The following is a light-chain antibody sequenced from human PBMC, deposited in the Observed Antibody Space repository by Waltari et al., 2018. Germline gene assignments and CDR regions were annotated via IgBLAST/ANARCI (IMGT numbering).Light chain of an antibody. CDR3: QEYNSSPSWT. J-gene: IGKJ1*01. Sequence: DIQMTQYPATLSASVGGRVTSACRASQNIGSWLAWYQQRPGKAPKLLIYKASSVDSGVPSRFSGSGSGTEFTLTIISLQPDAFATYYCQEYNSSPSWTFGQGTKVEIK. CDR2: KAS. V-gene: IGKV1-5*03. CDR1: QNIGSW.